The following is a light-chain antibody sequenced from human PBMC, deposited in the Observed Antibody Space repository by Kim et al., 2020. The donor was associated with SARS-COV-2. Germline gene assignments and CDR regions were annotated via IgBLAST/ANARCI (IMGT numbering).Light chain of an antibody. CDR1: SSNIGNNY. J-gene: IGLJ2*01. CDR2: DNN. CDR3: ATWDSSLSAVV. V-gene: IGLV1-51*01. Sequence: GQRVAISCSGSSSNIGNNYVSWYQQLPGSAPKLFIYDNNERPSGIPYRFSGSTSGTSATLGITGLHTGDEGVYYCATWDSSLSAVVFGGGTKVTVL.